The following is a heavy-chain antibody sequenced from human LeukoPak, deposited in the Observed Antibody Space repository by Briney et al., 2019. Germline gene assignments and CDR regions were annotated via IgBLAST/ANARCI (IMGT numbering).Heavy chain of an antibody. CDR3: ASRRGGDMDPFDY. V-gene: IGHV4-59*01. CDR2: IFYSGNT. Sequence: SETLSLTCTVSGGSISSYYWSWIRQPPGKGLEWIGYIFYSGNTNYNPSLKSRVAISVDTSKNQFSLNLSSVTAADTAVYYCASRRGGDMDPFDYWGQGTLVTVSS. D-gene: IGHD2-21*02. J-gene: IGHJ4*02. CDR1: GGSISSYY.